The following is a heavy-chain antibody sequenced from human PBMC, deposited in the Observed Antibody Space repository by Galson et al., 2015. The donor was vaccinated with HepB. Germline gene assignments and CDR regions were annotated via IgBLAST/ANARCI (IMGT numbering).Heavy chain of an antibody. J-gene: IGHJ3*01. V-gene: IGHV3-64D*06. CDR3: AKVGWVGRPIDAFDA. Sequence: SLRLSCAASGFIFSRYTMYWVRQAPGKGLEYVSSISSDGGSTHFADSVRGRCTMSRDNSKNTLYLQMSSLRREDTAVYYCAKVGWVGRPIDAFDAWGQGTMVTVSS. D-gene: IGHD1-26*01. CDR1: GFIFSRYT. CDR2: ISSDGGST.